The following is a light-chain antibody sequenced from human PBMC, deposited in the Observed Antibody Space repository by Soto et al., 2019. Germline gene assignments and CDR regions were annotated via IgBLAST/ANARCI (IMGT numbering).Light chain of an antibody. J-gene: IGKJ4*01. CDR1: QAITNN. Sequence: DIHLTQSPSSLSASVGDRVIITCRASQAITNNLAWYQQKPGNPPKLLIYEESTLHSGVPSRFSGRKVGTQFILTIDSLQPEDFATYYCQQVKSYPRTFGGGTKVEIK. CDR2: EES. CDR3: QQVKSYPRT. V-gene: IGKV1-9*01.